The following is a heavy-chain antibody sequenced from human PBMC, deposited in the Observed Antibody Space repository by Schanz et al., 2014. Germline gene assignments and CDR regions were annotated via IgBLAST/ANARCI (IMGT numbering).Heavy chain of an antibody. J-gene: IGHJ4*02. D-gene: IGHD2-21*02. CDR3: AKVQTHTLYGGNSCFDY. Sequence: EVQLVESGGGLVQPGRSLRLSCAASGFTFDDHAMHWVRQVTGKGLEWVSGISWNSGNIAYADSVKGRFTISRDNAKNALYLQMNSLRPEDTALYYCAKVQTHTLYGGNSCFDYWGQGTLVTVSS. V-gene: IGHV3-9*01. CDR1: GFTFDDHA. CDR2: ISWNSGNI.